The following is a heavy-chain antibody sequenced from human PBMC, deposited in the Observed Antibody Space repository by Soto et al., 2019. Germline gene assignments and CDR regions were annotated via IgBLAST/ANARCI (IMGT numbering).Heavy chain of an antibody. V-gene: IGHV3-30*01. J-gene: IGHJ5*02. D-gene: IGHD6-13*01. CDR3: VRDLGSSHLVP. CDR1: GFRLYSYV. Sequence: QAQLVESGGGVVQPGGSLRLSCVASGFRLYSYVIHWVRQTPGKGLQWVAVISIDGTRTYYADSVKGRFTVSRDNSNNSQYLQMNGMTIEDTAIYYCVRDLGSSHLVPWGQGTIVTVSS. CDR2: ISIDGTRT.